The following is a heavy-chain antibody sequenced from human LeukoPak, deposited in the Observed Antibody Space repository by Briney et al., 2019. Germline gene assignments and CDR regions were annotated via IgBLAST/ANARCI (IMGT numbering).Heavy chain of an antibody. CDR2: ISYSVSA. CDR1: GGSISSPNYY. CDR3: AREFIVVVPAATDNWFDP. V-gene: IGHV4-39*07. D-gene: IGHD2-2*01. J-gene: IGHJ5*02. Sequence: SETLSLTCTVSGGSISSPNYYWAWVRQPPGKGQEWIGSISYSVSAHYYPSLKSRVTISVDTSKNQFSLKLSSVTAADTAVYYCAREFIVVVPAATDNWFDPWGQGTLVTVSS.